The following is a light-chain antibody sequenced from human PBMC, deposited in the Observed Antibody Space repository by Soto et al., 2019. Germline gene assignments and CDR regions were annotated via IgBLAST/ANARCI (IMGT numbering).Light chain of an antibody. V-gene: IGLV2-8*01. CDR2: EVS. CDR1: SSDVGGYNY. J-gene: IGLJ1*01. CDR3: KSYAGSNTYV. Sequence: QSALSQPPSASGSPGQSVTISCTGTSSDVGGYNYVSWYQQHPGKAPKLMIYEVSKRPSGVPDRFSGSKSGNTASLTVSGLQAADEGDYFCKSYAGSNTYVFGSGTKLTVL.